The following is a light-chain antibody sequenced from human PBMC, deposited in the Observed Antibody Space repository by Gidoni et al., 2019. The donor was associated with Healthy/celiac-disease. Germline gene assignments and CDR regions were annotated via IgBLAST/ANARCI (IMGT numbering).Light chain of an antibody. V-gene: IGKV1-27*01. CDR2: AAS. Sequence: DIQMTQSPSALSASVGDRVTITCRASQGISNYLAWYQQKPGKVPKLLIYAASTLQSGVPSRFSGSGSGTDFTLTISSLQPEDVATYYCQKYNSAPLFTFGPGTKVDIK. CDR1: QGISNY. J-gene: IGKJ3*01. CDR3: QKYNSAPLFT.